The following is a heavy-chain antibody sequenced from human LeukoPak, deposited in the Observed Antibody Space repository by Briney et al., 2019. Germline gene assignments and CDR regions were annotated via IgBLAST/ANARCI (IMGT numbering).Heavy chain of an antibody. CDR2: IYYSGST. CDR1: GCSISSYY. V-gene: IGHV4-59*01. J-gene: IGHJ5*02. D-gene: IGHD3-22*01. CDR3: ARDLTMSWFDP. Sequence: PSETLSLTCTVSGCSISSYYWSWIRQPPGKGLEWIGYIYYSGSTNYNPSLKSRVTISVDTSKNQFSLKLSSVTAADTAVYYCARDLTMSWFDPWGQGTLVTVSS.